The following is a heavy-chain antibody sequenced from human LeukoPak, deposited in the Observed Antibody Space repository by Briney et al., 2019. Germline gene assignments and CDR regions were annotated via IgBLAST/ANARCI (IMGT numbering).Heavy chain of an antibody. CDR3: ARDGPDSSGYYLDY. J-gene: IGHJ4*02. Sequence: GGSLRLSCAASGFTFSSYAMHWVRQAPGKGLEWVAVISYDGSNKYYADSVKGRFTISRDNSKNTLYLQMNSLRAEDTAVYYCARDGPDSSGYYLDYWGQGTLVTVSS. D-gene: IGHD3-22*01. CDR1: GFTFSSYA. CDR2: ISYDGSNK. V-gene: IGHV3-30-3*01.